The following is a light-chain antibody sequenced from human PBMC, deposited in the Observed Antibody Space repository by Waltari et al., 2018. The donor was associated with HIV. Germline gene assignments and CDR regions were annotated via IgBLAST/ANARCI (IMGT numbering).Light chain of an antibody. CDR3: QQTYSTPYT. J-gene: IGKJ2*01. CDR1: QTISRK. CDR2: VAS. Sequence: DIQMTQSPSSLSAFVGDSVTITCRASQTISRKLNWYQQRPGKAPNLLFSVASRLQSGVPSRFSGSGSGTDFTLTISSLQPEDFATYYCQQTYSTPYTFGQGTKLEI. V-gene: IGKV1-39*01.